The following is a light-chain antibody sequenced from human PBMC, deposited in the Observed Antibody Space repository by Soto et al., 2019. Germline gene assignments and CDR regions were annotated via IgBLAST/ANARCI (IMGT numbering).Light chain of an antibody. CDR2: AAS. CDR3: QQSYSTPRT. Sequence: DIQMTQSPSSLSASVGDRVTITFPASESISSYLNWYQQKQGKAPKFLIYAASTLQSGVPSRFSGSGSGTDFTLTISSLQPEDFATYYCQQSYSTPRTFGPGTKVDIK. J-gene: IGKJ3*01. CDR1: ESISSY. V-gene: IGKV1-39*01.